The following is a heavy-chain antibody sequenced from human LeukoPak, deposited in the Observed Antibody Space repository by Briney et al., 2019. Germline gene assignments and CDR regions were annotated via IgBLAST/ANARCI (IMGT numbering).Heavy chain of an antibody. V-gene: IGHV4-59*01. CDR1: GGSISSYY. D-gene: IGHD3-22*01. J-gene: IGHJ5*02. Sequence: SETLSLTCTVSGGSISSYYWSWIRQPPGKGLEWIGYIYYSGSTNYNPSLKSRVTISVDTSKNQFSLKLSSVTAADTAVYYCARSDSYDSSGYYAWGQGTLVTVSS. CDR3: ARSDSYDSSGYYA. CDR2: IYYSGST.